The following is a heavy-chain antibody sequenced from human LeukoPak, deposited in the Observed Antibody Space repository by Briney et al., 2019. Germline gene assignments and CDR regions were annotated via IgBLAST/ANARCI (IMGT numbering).Heavy chain of an antibody. CDR3: ARALDSYGPRDSDY. V-gene: IGHV1-2*02. CDR1: GYTFTGYY. D-gene: IGHD5-18*01. Sequence: ASVKVSCKASGYTFTGYYMHWARQAPGQGLEWMGWINPSSGGTNYAQKFQGRVTITRDTSISTAYMELSRLRSDDTAVYYCARALDSYGPRDSDYWGQGTLVTVSS. CDR2: INPSSGGT. J-gene: IGHJ4*02.